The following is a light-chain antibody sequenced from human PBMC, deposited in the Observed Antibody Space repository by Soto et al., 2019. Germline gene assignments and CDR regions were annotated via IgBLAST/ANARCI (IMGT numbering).Light chain of an antibody. CDR3: QQRSNLLT. J-gene: IGKJ4*01. CDR2: DAS. Sequence: TLSLSPGERATLSCRASQSVSSYLAWYQQKPGQAPRLLTYDASNRATGIPARFSGSGSGTDFTLTISSLEPEDFAVYYCQQRSNLLTFGGGTKVDIK. V-gene: IGKV3-11*01. CDR1: QSVSSY.